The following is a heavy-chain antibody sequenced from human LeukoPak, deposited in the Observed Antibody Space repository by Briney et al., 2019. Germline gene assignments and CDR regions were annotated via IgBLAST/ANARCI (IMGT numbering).Heavy chain of an antibody. CDR3: AIDEPNYAPYDFDY. CDR2: IKSKGDGETT. Sequence: GGSLRLSCAASRFTFSNACMNWVRQAPGKGLEWVGRIKSKGDGETTDYAAPVQGRFTISRDDSNNMVYLQMNCLKFEDTAVYYCAIDEPNYAPYDFDYWGQGTLVTVSS. CDR1: RFTFSNAC. J-gene: IGHJ4*02. D-gene: IGHD4/OR15-4a*01. V-gene: IGHV3-15*01.